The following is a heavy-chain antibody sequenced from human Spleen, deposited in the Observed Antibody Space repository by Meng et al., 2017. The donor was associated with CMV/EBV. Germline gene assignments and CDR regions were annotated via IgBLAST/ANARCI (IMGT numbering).Heavy chain of an antibody. D-gene: IGHD4-17*01. Sequence: GGSLRLSCAASGFTFSSYSMNWVRQAPGKGLEWVSSISSSSSYIYYADSVKGRFTISRDNAKNSLYLQMNSLRAEDTAVYYCAKSLTTVTHIDYWGQGTLVTVSS. V-gene: IGHV3-21*04. CDR3: AKSLTTVTHIDY. CDR1: GFTFSSYS. CDR2: ISSSSSYI. J-gene: IGHJ4*02.